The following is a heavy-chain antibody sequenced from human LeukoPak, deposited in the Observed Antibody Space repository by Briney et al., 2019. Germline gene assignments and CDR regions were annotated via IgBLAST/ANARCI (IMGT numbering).Heavy chain of an antibody. Sequence: GASVKVSCKASGYTFTSYDINWVPQATGQGLEWMGWMNPNSGNTGYAQKFQGRVTITRNTSISTAYMELSSLRSEDTAVYYCARGLLVVPAAKNYYPLGYWGQGTLVTASS. CDR3: ARGLLVVPAAKNYYPLGY. J-gene: IGHJ4*02. D-gene: IGHD2-2*01. CDR2: MNPNSGNT. V-gene: IGHV1-8*03. CDR1: GYTFTSYD.